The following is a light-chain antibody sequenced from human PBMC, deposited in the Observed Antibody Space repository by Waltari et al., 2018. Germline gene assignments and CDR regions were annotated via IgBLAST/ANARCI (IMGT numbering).Light chain of an antibody. Sequence: SYEVTQPPSVSVSPGQTASITCSGDKLEDKYVCWYQQKPGQSPVLVRHQDSKRPSGIPERFSGFNSGNTATLTISETQAMDEADYYCQAWDRNTYVVFGGGTKLTVL. J-gene: IGLJ2*01. V-gene: IGLV3-1*01. CDR2: QDS. CDR3: QAWDRNTYVV. CDR1: KLEDKY.